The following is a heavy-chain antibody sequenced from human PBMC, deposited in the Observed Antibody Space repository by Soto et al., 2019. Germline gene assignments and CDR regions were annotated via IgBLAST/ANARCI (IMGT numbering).Heavy chain of an antibody. CDR2: ISSSGRTI. J-gene: IGHJ4*02. D-gene: IGHD4-17*01. V-gene: IGHV3-48*02. Sequence: EVQLKESGGGLVQPGGSLRLSCAASGFTFSRYSMNWVRQAPGKGLEWVPFISSSGRTIYYAASVKGRFTISRDNATHSLNLQMTNLRHEDTAVYYCASARDYGANTPYFESWGPGTLVTVST. CDR3: ASARDYGANTPYFES. CDR1: GFTFSRYS.